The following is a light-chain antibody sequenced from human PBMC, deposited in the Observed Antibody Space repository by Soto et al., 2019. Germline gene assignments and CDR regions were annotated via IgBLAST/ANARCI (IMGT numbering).Light chain of an antibody. V-gene: IGKV1-9*01. CDR3: QQLKTYPLT. CDR1: QGINSY. J-gene: IGKJ4*01. Sequence: DIQLTQSPSFLSASVGDRVTITCRASQGINSYLAWYQQKPGKAPKLLIYATSTLYTDVPSRFSGSGSGTELSLTISSLQPDDFATYYCQQLKTYPLTFGGGTKVEI. CDR2: ATS.